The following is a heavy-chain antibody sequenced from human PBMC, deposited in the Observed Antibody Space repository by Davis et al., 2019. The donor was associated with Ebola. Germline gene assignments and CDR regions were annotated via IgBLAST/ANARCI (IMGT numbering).Heavy chain of an antibody. D-gene: IGHD2-2*02. Sequence: AASVKVSCKASGYTFTSYYMHWVRQAPGQGLEWMGWINPHNGNTNYAQNVQGRVTMTTDTSTSTAYMEVGSLRSDDTAVYYCARDGSVAAIELDYWGQGTLVTVSS. CDR2: INPHNGNT. V-gene: IGHV1-18*04. CDR1: GYTFTSYY. CDR3: ARDGSVAAIELDY. J-gene: IGHJ4*02.